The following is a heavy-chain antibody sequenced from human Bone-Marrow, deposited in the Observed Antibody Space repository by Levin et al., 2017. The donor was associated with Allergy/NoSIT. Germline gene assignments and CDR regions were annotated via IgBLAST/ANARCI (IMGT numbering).Heavy chain of an antibody. J-gene: IGHJ4*02. CDR1: GGSFSGYY. CDR3: ARGRGRSYNWNYGPRVYFDY. D-gene: IGHD1-7*01. Sequence: KPSETLSLTCAVYGGSFSGYYWSWIRQPPGKGLEWIGEINHSGSTNYNPSLKSRVTISVDTSKNQFSLKLSSVTAADTAVYYCARGRGRSYNWNYGPRVYFDYWGQGTLVTVSS. V-gene: IGHV4-34*01. CDR2: INHSGST.